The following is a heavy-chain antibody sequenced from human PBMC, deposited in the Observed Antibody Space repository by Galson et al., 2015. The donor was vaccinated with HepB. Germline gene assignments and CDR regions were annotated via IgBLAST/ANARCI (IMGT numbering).Heavy chain of an antibody. V-gene: IGHV3-30-3*01. CDR3: ARDERRSIAAAYYFDY. Sequence: SLRPSCAASGFTFSRSAMHWVRQAPGKGLEWVAVVSYDESSKYYADSVKGRFTISRDNSKNTLYLQMNSRRAEDTAVYYCARDERRSIAAAYYFDYWGQGTLVTVSS. D-gene: IGHD6-13*01. CDR1: GFTFSRSA. CDR2: VSYDESSK. J-gene: IGHJ4*02.